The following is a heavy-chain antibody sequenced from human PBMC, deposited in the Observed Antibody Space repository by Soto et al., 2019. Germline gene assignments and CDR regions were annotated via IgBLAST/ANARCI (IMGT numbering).Heavy chain of an antibody. CDR2: INPSSGST. V-gene: IGHV1-46*01. CDR1: GYPCTIYY. CDR3: AREMYTTRGSPFDY. D-gene: IGHD3-16*01. Sequence: ASVKVSCKAAGYPCTIYYVHCVLLSPGQGLEWMGLINPSSGSTSYAQKFQGRVTMTRDTSTSTVYMEVSSLRSEDTAVYYCAREMYTTRGSPFDYWGQRPLVTVSS. J-gene: IGHJ4*02.